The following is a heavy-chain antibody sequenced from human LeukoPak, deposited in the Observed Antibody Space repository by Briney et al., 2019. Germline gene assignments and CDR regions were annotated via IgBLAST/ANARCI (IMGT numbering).Heavy chain of an antibody. CDR2: IYYSGST. Sequence: SETLSLTCTVSGGSVSSGSYYWSWIRPPPGKGLGWIGYIYYSGSTNYNPSLKSRVTISVDTSKNQFSLKLSSVTAADTAVYYCAREAFGIQRDWFDPWGQGTLVTVSS. V-gene: IGHV4-61*01. D-gene: IGHD3-10*01. CDR3: AREAFGIQRDWFDP. J-gene: IGHJ5*02. CDR1: GGSVSSGSYY.